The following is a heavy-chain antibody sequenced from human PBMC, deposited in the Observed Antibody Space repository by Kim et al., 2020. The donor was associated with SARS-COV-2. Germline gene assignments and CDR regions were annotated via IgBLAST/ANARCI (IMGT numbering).Heavy chain of an antibody. D-gene: IGHD1-7*01. Sequence: YAAPVKGRFTISRDDSKNTLYLQMNSLKTEDTAVYYCTTDHWNYDGGYDYWGQGTLVTVSS. V-gene: IGHV3-15*01. CDR3: TTDHWNYDGGYDY. J-gene: IGHJ4*02.